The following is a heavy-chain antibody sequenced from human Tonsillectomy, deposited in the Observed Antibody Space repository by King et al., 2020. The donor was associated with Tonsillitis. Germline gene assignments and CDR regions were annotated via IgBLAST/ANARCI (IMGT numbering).Heavy chain of an antibody. V-gene: IGHV4-59*08. CDR3: AGGDTAMVGRFDY. CDR1: GGSISSYY. D-gene: IGHD5-18*01. J-gene: IGHJ4*02. CDR2: IYYSGST. Sequence: VQLQESGPGLVKPSETLSLTCTVSGGSISSYYWSWIRQPPGKGLEWIGYIYYSGSTNYNPSLKSRVTISVDTSKNQFALRLISVTAADTAVYYCAGGDTAMVGRFDYWGQGTLVTVSS.